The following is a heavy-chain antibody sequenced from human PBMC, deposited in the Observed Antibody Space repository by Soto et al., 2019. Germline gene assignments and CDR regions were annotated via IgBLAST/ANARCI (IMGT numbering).Heavy chain of an antibody. CDR1: GYTFTTYD. CDR3: ARFSSGRYFLAY. CDR2: MNPNSGNT. J-gene: IGHJ4*02. Sequence: ASVKVSCKASGYTFTTYDINWVRQATGQGLEWMGWMNPNSGNTGYAQKFQGRVTMTRNTAMSTAYMEVRSLRSADTAVYYCARFSSGRYFLAYWGQGSLVIVSS. D-gene: IGHD6-25*01. V-gene: IGHV1-8*01.